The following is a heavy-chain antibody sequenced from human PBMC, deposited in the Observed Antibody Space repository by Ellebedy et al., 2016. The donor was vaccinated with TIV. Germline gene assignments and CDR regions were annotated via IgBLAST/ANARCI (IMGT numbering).Heavy chain of an antibody. CDR2: IYFTGGT. CDR1: GGSISTYY. CDR3: ARVPSKYIDV. V-gene: IGHV4-4*07. J-gene: IGHJ6*03. Sequence: SETLSLXXSVSGGSISTYYWMWVRQSAEKGLEWIGRIYFTGGTDYNPSLKSRLSMSIDTSQNRFSLKLTSVTAADTAVYYRARVPSKYIDVWGKGTTVKVSS.